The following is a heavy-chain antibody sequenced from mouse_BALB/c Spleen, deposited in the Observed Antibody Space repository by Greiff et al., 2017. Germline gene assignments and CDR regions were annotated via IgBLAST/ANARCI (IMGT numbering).Heavy chain of an antibody. V-gene: IGHV5-12-2*01. CDR2: ISNGGGST. CDR3: ARGGNFMDY. CDR1: GFTFSSYT. J-gene: IGHJ4*01. D-gene: IGHD2-1*01. Sequence: EVQVVESGGGLVQPGGSLKLSCAASGFTFSSYTMSWVRQTPEKRLEWVAYISNGGGSTYYPDTVKGRFTISRDNAKNTLYLQMSSLKSEDTAMYYCARGGNFMDYWGQGTSVTVS.